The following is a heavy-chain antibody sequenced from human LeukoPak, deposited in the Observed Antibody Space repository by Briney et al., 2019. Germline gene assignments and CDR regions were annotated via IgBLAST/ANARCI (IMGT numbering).Heavy chain of an antibody. CDR1: GGSFSGYY. D-gene: IGHD2-15*01. CDR3: ARGQSDCSGGSCSYYFDY. V-gene: IGHV4-34*01. J-gene: IGHJ4*02. CDR2: INHSGST. Sequence: SETLFLTCAVYGGSFSGYYWSWIRQPPGKGLEWIGGINHSGSTNYNPSLKSRVTISVDTSKNQFSLKLSSVTAADTAVYYCARGQSDCSGGSCSYYFDYWGQGTLVTVSS.